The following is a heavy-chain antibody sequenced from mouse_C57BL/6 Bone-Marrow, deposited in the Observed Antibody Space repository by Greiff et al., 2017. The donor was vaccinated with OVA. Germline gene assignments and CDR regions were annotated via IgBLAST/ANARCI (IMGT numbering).Heavy chain of an antibody. CDR1: GYSITSGYY. J-gene: IGHJ4*01. V-gene: IGHV3-6*01. Sequence: VQLKESGPGLVKPSQSLSLTCSVTGYSITSGYYWNWIRQFPGNKLEWMGYISYDGSNNYNPSLKNRISITRDTSKNQFFLKLNSVTTEDTATYYCARDYYGSSYDYAMDYWGQGTSVTVSS. CDR2: ISYDGSN. D-gene: IGHD1-1*01. CDR3: ARDYYGSSYDYAMDY.